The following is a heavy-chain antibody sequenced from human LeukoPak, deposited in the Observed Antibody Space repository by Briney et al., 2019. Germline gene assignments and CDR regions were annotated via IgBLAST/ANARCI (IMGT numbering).Heavy chain of an antibody. V-gene: IGHV3-48*03. CDR2: ISSSGSTI. Sequence: PGGSLRLSCAASGFTFSSYEMNWVRQAPGKGLEWVSYISSSGSTIYYADSVKGRFTISRDNARNSLPLQMNSLRAEDTAVYYCARGSVVVSAADNWFDPWGQGTLVTVSS. D-gene: IGHD2-2*01. CDR3: ARGSVVVSAADNWFDP. CDR1: GFTFSSYE. J-gene: IGHJ5*02.